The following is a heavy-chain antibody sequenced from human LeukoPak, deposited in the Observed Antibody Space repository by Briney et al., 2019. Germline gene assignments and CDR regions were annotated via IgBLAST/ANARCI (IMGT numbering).Heavy chain of an antibody. J-gene: IGHJ4*02. CDR1: GYIFTVYY. CDR3: ARGKPAYFDWLSIDY. CDR2: TNPNRGRT. V-gene: IGHV1-2*06. Sequence: GPSVKVSCKVSGYIFTVYYMQWVRHPHKQGREWMGRTNPNRGRTNYTQKLQGRVTMTRHTSKCTAYRGVNRLRSYDTALNFSARGKPAYFDWLSIDYWGQGTLVTVSS. D-gene: IGHD3-9*01.